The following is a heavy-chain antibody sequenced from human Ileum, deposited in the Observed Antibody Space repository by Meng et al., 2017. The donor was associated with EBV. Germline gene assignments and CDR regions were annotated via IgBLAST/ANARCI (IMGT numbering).Heavy chain of an antibody. D-gene: IGHD3-10*01. CDR2: IGTHGDT. V-gene: IGHV3-13*01. Sequence: VRRVESGGGLVQPGGSLRLSCVASGFTFSIYDMHWVRQAAGKGLEWVSGIGTHGDTYYPGSVKGRFTISREDAKNSLFLQMNSLRPGDTAVYFCARSRGVLTQPFDYWGQGILVTVSS. J-gene: IGHJ4*02. CDR3: ARSRGVLTQPFDY. CDR1: GFTFSIYD.